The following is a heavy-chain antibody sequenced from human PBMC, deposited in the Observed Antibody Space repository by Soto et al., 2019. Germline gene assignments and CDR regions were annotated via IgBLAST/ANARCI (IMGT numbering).Heavy chain of an antibody. Sequence: PSETLSLTCTVSGGSISSSSYYWGWIRQPPGKGLEWIGSIYYSGSTYCNPSLKSRVTISVDTSKNQFSLKLSSVTAADTAVYYCARPLGYYGSGSYFHWGQGTLVTVSS. CDR1: GGSISSSSYY. CDR2: IYYSGST. J-gene: IGHJ4*02. V-gene: IGHV4-39*01. D-gene: IGHD3-10*01. CDR3: ARPLGYYGSGSYFH.